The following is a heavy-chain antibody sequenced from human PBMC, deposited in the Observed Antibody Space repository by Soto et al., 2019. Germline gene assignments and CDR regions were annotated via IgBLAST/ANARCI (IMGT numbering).Heavy chain of an antibody. J-gene: IGHJ4*02. D-gene: IGHD1-26*01. V-gene: IGHV3-23*01. CDR2: ISGSGGST. Sequence: PGGSLRVSCAASGFTFITYAMGWVRQAPGKGLEWVSAISGSGGSTYYADSVKGRFTISRDNSKNTLYPQMNSLRAEDTAVYYCAKDPSGIDYFDYWGQGTLVTVSS. CDR1: GFTFITYA. CDR3: AKDPSGIDYFDY.